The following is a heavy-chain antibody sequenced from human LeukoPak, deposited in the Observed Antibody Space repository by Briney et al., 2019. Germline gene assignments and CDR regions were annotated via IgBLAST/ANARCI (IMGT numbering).Heavy chain of an antibody. V-gene: IGHV3-21*01. J-gene: IGHJ4*02. Sequence: GGSLRLSCAASGFTFSSYSMNWVRQAPGKGLEWVSSISSSSSHIYYADSVKGRFTISRDNAKNSLYLQMNSLRAEDTAVYYCARDLNRYSGSLGDWGQGTLVTVPS. CDR1: GFTFSSYS. CDR2: ISSSSSHI. CDR3: ARDLNRYSGSLGD. D-gene: IGHD1-26*01.